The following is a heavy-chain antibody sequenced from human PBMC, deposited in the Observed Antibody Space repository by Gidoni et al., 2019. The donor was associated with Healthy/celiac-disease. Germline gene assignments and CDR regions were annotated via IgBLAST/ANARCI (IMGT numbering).Heavy chain of an antibody. D-gene: IGHD4-17*01. CDR3: ARDLGTINDYGDPDY. Sequence: EVQLVESGGGLVQPGGSLRLSCAASGFTFSSYWMHWVRQAPGKGLVWVSRINSDGSSTSYADSVKGRFTISRDNAKNTLYLQMNSLRAEDTAVYYCARDLGTINDYGDPDYWGQGTLVTVSS. V-gene: IGHV3-74*01. CDR2: INSDGSST. J-gene: IGHJ4*02. CDR1: GFTFSSYW.